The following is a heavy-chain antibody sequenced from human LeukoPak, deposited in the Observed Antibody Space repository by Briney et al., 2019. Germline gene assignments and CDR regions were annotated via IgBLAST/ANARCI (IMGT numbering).Heavy chain of an antibody. J-gene: IGHJ4*02. V-gene: IGHV1-2*02. CDR2: INPNSGGT. CDR1: GYTFTGYY. D-gene: IGHD1-1*01. CDR3: ATTTSGAGTSRGAWDY. Sequence: GASVKVSCKASGYTFTGYYMHWVRQAPGQGLEWMGWINPNSGGTNYAQKFQGRVTMTRDTSISTAYMELSSLRSEDTAVYYCATTTSGAGTSRGAWDYWGQGTLVTVSS.